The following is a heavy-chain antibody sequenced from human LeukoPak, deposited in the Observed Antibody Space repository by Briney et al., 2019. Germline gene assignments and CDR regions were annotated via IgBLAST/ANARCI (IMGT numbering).Heavy chain of an antibody. V-gene: IGHV1-69*17. Sequence: SVKVSCKASGGTFSSYAISWVRQAPGQGLEWMGGIIPIFGIANYAQKFQGRVTITADKSTSTAYMELSSLRSEDTAVYYCARADVDTAMIDYWGQGTLVTVSS. CDR2: IIPIFGIA. D-gene: IGHD5-18*01. CDR1: GGTFSSYA. CDR3: ARADVDTAMIDY. J-gene: IGHJ4*02.